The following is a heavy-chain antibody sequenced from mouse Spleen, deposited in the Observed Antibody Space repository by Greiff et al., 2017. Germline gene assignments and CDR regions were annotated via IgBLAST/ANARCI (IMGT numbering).Heavy chain of an antibody. Sequence: DVKLVESGGDLVKPGGSLKLSCAASGFTFSSYGMSWVRQTPDKRLEWVATISSGGTYTYYPDSVKGRFTITRDNAKNTLYLQMSSLKSEDTAVYYCARHKDDGYHYAMDYWGQGTSVTVSS. CDR3: ARHKDDGYHYAMDY. D-gene: IGHD2-3*01. CDR1: GFTFSSYG. J-gene: IGHJ4*01. CDR2: ISSGGTYT. V-gene: IGHV5-6*02.